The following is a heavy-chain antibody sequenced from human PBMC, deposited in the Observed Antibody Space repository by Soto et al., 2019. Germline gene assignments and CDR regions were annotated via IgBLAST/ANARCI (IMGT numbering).Heavy chain of an antibody. D-gene: IGHD1-26*01. V-gene: IGHV4-34*02. CDR2: ISHRRNT. CDR3: ARGRYEIVGATRFDY. CDR1: GGSLSGFY. J-gene: IGHJ4*02. Sequence: QVQLQQWGAGLLKPSETLSLTCGVHGGSLSGFYWSWIRQTPTKGLEWIGEISHRRNTNYNPSLKSRLTMSLDTSKNQFSLKMTSVTAADTAVYYCARGRYEIVGATRFDYWGQGTLVTVSS.